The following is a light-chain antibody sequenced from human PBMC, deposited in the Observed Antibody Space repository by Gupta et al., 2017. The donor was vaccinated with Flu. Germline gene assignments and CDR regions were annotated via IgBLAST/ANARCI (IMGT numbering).Light chain of an antibody. CDR1: SLRSYY. CDR2: GKN. J-gene: IGLJ2*01. V-gene: IGLV3-19*01. CDR3: NSRDSSGNHLV. Sequence: SSELTQDPAVSVALGPTVSITCQGDSLRSYYASWYQQKPGQAPVLVIYGKNNRPSGIPDRFSGSSSGNTASLTITGAQAEDEADYYCNSRDSSGNHLVFGGGTKLTVL.